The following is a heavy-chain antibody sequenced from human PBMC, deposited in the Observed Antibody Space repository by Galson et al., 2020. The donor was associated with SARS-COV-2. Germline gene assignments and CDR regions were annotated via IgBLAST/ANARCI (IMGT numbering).Heavy chain of an antibody. J-gene: IGHJ4*02. V-gene: IGHV1-18*01. Sequence: SVTVSCKPSGYTLNSYVINWVRQAPGHGREWVGWIGAYNGNTKSAQKFQATVTMTTETSTSTASMELRSLRSDDTAVYYCAITYYYETSTYYSPPREWGQGTLVTVSS. CDR1: GYTLNSYV. CDR3: AITYYYETSTYYSPPRE. CDR2: IGAYNGNT. D-gene: IGHD3-22*01.